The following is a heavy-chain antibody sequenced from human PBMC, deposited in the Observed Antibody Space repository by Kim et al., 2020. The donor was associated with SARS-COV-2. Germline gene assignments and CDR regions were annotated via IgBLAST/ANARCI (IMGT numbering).Heavy chain of an antibody. CDR1: GFTFSSYA. V-gene: IGHV3-30-3*01. CDR2: ISYDGSNK. D-gene: IGHD3-3*01. Sequence: GGSLRLSCAASGFTFSSYAMHWVRQAPGKGLEWVAVISYDGSNKYYADSVKGRFTISRDNSKNTLYLQMNSLRAEDTAVYYCARDPHLGVVIYYYYGMDVWGQGTTVTVSS. J-gene: IGHJ6*02. CDR3: ARDPHLGVVIYYYYGMDV.